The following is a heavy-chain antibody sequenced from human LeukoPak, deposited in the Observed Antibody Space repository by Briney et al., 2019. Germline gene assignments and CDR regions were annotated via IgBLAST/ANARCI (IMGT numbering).Heavy chain of an antibody. V-gene: IGHV4-39*01. J-gene: IGHJ4*02. CDR1: GGSISSSSYY. CDR2: IYYSGST. Sequence: SETLSLTCTVSGGSISSSSYYWGWIRQPPGKGLEWIGRIYYSGSTYYNPSLKSRVTISVDTSKNQFSLKLSSVTAADTAVYYCARGYSYGRFDHWGQGTLVTVSS. CDR3: ARGYSYGRFDH. D-gene: IGHD5-18*01.